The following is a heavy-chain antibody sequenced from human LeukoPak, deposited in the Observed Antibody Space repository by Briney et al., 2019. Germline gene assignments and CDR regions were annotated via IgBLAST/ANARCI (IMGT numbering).Heavy chain of an antibody. CDR1: GFTFTSYG. D-gene: IGHD4-23*01. CDR2: IRYDGSNT. V-gene: IGHV3-30*02. J-gene: IGHJ4*02. Sequence: GGSLRLSCAASGFTFTSYGMHWVRQAPAKGLEWVAFIRYDGSNTFYTDSVKGRFTISRDNSKNTLYLQMNRLSAEDTAVYYCAKSQYQLRWGDYFDYWGQGTLVTVSS. CDR3: AKSQYQLRWGDYFDY.